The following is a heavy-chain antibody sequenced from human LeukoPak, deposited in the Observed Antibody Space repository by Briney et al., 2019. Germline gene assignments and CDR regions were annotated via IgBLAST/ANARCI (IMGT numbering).Heavy chain of an antibody. CDR1: GYSFTSNW. Sequence: GESLKIPGQGPGYSFTSNWIVWARQMPGKGLDWLGIYNPVDSETTNSPSFQGQVTISGDRSISTAYLQWSSLKAWDTVMYYCARQDAVVAPNDYGGEGTLVTVSS. J-gene: IGHJ4*02. D-gene: IGHD2-15*01. CDR3: ARQDAVVAPNDY. CDR2: YNPVDSET. V-gene: IGHV5-51*01.